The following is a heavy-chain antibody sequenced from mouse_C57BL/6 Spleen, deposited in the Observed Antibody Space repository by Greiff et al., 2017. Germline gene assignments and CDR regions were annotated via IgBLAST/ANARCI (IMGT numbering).Heavy chain of an antibody. Sequence: QVQLKQSGAELVRPGASVTLSCKASGYTFTDYEMHWVKQTPVHGLEWIGAIDPETGGTAYNQKFKGKAILTADKSSSTAYMELRSLTSEDSAVYYCTRRGWLLRGFAYWGQGTLVTVSA. CDR3: TRRGWLLRGFAY. CDR2: IDPETGGT. D-gene: IGHD2-3*01. CDR1: GYTFTDYE. J-gene: IGHJ3*01. V-gene: IGHV1-15*01.